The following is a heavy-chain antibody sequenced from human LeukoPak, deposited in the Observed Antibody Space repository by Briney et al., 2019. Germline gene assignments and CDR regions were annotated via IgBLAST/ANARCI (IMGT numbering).Heavy chain of an antibody. D-gene: IGHD6-19*01. CDR2: MWSDGTNK. J-gene: IGHJ4*02. V-gene: IGHV3-33*01. CDR1: GCTFSIYG. CDR3: ARDDDTSGRYSRFAY. Sequence: GGTLRLSCATSGCTFSIYGIHWVRQAPGKGLEWVAVMWSDGTNKYYADSVKDRFTVSRYTSKKTLYLQMNSLRAEDTAVYYCARDDDTSGRYSRFAYWGQGTLVTVSS.